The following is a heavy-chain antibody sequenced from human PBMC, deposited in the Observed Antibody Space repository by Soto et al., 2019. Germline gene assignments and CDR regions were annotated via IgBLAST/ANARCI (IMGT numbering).Heavy chain of an antibody. D-gene: IGHD6-13*01. J-gene: IGHJ4*02. V-gene: IGHV1-8*01. CDR1: GYTFTSYD. Sequence: QVQLVQSGAEVKKPGASVKVSCKASGYTFTSYDINWVRQATGQGLEWMGWMNPNSGNTGYAQKFQGRVTMTRNTSISTAYMGLSSLGAEDTAVYYCGRGGGRARGEAAGSYWGQGTLVTVSS. CDR2: MNPNSGNT. CDR3: GRGGGRARGEAAGSY.